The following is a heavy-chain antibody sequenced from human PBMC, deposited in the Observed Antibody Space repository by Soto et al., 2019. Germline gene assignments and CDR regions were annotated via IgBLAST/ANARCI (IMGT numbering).Heavy chain of an antibody. CDR1: GYGITCCC. Sequence: GASVKVSCKESGYGITCCCISWVRQDHGQGLEWMGWISAYNGNTNYAQKLQGRVTMTTDTSTSTAYMELRSLRSDDTAVYYCARGAVSGSYYTGDYYYGMDVWGQGTTVTVSS. J-gene: IGHJ6*02. CDR2: ISAYNGNT. CDR3: ARGAVSGSYYTGDYYYGMDV. V-gene: IGHV1-18*01. D-gene: IGHD1-26*01.